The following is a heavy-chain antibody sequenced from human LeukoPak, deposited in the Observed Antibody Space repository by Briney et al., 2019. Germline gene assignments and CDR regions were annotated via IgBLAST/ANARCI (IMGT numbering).Heavy chain of an antibody. CDR2: IIPIFGTA. CDR1: GGTFSNYA. Sequence: ASVKVSCKASGGTFSNYAISWVRQAPGQGLEWMGGIIPIFGTANYAQKFQGRVTITADESTSTAYMELSSLRSEDTAVYYCARERRGFIGYSYGFYFDYWGQGTLVTVSS. V-gene: IGHV1-69*13. CDR3: ARERRGFIGYSYGFYFDY. D-gene: IGHD5-18*01. J-gene: IGHJ4*02.